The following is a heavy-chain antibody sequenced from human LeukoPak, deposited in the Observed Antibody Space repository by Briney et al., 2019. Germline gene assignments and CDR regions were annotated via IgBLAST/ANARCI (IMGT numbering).Heavy chain of an antibody. J-gene: IGHJ6*02. CDR1: GFTFSSYG. CDR3: AKRSGSDYYYYGMDV. V-gene: IGHV3-30*18. Sequence: GGSLRLSCAASGFTFSSYGMHWVRQAPGKGLEWVAVISYDGSNKYYADSVKGRFTISRDNSKNTLYLQMNSLRAEDTAVYYCAKRSGSDYYYYGMDVWGQGTTVTVSS. CDR2: ISYDGSNK. D-gene: IGHD2-15*01.